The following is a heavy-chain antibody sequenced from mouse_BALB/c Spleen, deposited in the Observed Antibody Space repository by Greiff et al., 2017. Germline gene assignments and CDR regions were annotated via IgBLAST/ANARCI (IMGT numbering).Heavy chain of an antibody. Sequence: VHVKQSGPELVKPGASVKVSCKASGYAFTSYNMYWVKQSHGKSLEWIGYIDPYNGGTSYNQKFKGKATLTVDKSSSTAYMHLNSLTSEDSAVYYCARSSYVDAMDYWGQGTSVTVSS. J-gene: IGHJ4*01. V-gene: IGHV1S135*01. D-gene: IGHD1-1*01. CDR2: IDPYNGGT. CDR1: GYAFTSYN. CDR3: ARSSYVDAMDY.